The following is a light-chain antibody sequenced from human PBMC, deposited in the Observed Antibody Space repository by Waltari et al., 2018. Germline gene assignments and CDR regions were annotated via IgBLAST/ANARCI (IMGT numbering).Light chain of an antibody. CDR1: SGACCTYSY. CDR2: QGI. CDR3: SMYMGSGVWV. Sequence: QTVVTHEPSVSVSPGWPVTLRCSLSSGACCTYSYPTCYQKTPGQPPRTLVYQGISRSSVVPVRFSGSILGNTAALPITGSQADDESDYYCSMYMGSGVWVFGGGTKLTVL. J-gene: IGLJ3*02. V-gene: IGLV8-61*01.